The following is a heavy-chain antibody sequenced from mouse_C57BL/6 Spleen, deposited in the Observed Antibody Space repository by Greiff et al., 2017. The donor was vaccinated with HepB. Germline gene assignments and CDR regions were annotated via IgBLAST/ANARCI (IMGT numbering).Heavy chain of an antibody. V-gene: IGHV1-61*01. CDR3: AREGYGSSYRYFDV. CDR2: IYPSDSET. J-gene: IGHJ1*03. CDR1: GYTFTSYW. D-gene: IGHD1-1*01. Sequence: QVQLKQPGAELVRPGSSVKLSCKASGYTFTSYWMDWVKQRPGQGLEWIGNIYPSDSETHYNQKFKDKATLTVDKSSSTAYMQLSSLTSEDSAVYYCAREGYGSSYRYFDVWGTGTTVTVSS.